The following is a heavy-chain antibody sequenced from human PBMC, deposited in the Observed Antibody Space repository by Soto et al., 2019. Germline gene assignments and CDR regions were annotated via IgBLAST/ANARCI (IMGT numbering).Heavy chain of an antibody. J-gene: IGHJ4*02. CDR3: ARAVGSTAAGTGDSFFDY. CDR2: ISAYNGNT. V-gene: IGHV1-18*01. D-gene: IGHD6-13*01. Sequence: GASVKVACKASGYTFTSYGISWVLQAPGEGLEWMGWISAYNGNTNYAQKLQGRVTMTTDTSTSTAYMELRSLRSDDTAVYYCARAVGSTAAGTGDSFFDYWGQGTLVTVSS. CDR1: GYTFTSYG.